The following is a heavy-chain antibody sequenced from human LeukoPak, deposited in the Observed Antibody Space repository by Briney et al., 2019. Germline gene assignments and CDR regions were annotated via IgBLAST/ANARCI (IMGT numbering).Heavy chain of an antibody. CDR1: GGSISSYY. Sequence: PSETLSLTCTVSGGSISSYYWSWIRQPPGKGLEWIGYIYYSGSTNYNPSHKSRVTISVDTSKNQFSLKLSSVTAADTAVYYCARAWDGYNSGTDYWGQGTLVTVSS. CDR2: IYYSGST. V-gene: IGHV4-59*12. J-gene: IGHJ4*02. CDR3: ARAWDGYNSGTDY. D-gene: IGHD5-24*01.